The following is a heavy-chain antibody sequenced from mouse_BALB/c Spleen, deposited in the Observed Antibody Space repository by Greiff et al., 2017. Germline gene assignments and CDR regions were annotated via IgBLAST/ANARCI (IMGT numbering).Heavy chain of an antibody. CDR2: ISSGGSYT. Sequence: DVKLVESGGGLVKPGGSLKLSCAASGFTFSSYTMSWVRQTPEKRLEWVATISSGGSYTYYPDSVKGRFTISRDNAKNTLYLQMSSLKSEDTAMYYCTIYGSSWGQGTLVTVSA. J-gene: IGHJ3*01. CDR1: GFTFSSYT. CDR3: TIYGSS. V-gene: IGHV5-6-4*01. D-gene: IGHD1-1*01.